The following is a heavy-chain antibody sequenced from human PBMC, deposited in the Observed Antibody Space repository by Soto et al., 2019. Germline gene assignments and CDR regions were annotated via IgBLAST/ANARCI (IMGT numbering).Heavy chain of an antibody. CDR3: ARELGRTLDY. Sequence: TLSLTCAVSGGSISSGGYSWSWIRQPPGKGLEWIGYIYDSGSTYYNPSLKSRVTISVDRSKNQFSLKLSSVTAADTAVYYCARELGRTLDYWGQGTLVTVSS. V-gene: IGHV4-30-2*01. CDR2: IYDSGST. CDR1: GGSISSGGYS. J-gene: IGHJ4*02.